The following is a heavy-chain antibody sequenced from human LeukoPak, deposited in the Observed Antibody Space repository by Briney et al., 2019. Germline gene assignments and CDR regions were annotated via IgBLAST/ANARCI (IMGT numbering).Heavy chain of an antibody. D-gene: IGHD3-16*01. Sequence: SETLSLTCAVYGGSFSGYYWSWIRQPPGKGLEWIGYIYYSGSTNYNPSLKSRVTISVDTSKNQFSLKLSSVTAADTAVYYCARSMITFGGSYYFDYWSQGTLVTVSS. CDR3: ARSMITFGGSYYFDY. CDR1: GGSFSGYY. CDR2: IYYSGST. V-gene: IGHV4-59*01. J-gene: IGHJ4*02.